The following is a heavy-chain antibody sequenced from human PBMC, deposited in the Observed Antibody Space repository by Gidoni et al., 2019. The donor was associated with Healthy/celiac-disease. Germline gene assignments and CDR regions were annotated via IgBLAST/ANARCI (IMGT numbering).Heavy chain of an antibody. Sequence: QVQLVQSGAEVKKPGSSVKVSCKASGGTFSSYAISWVRQAPGQGLEWMGGIIPIFGTANYAQKFQGRVTITADESTSTAYMELSSLRSEDTAVYYCARDRNYYDSSGYYSPLFFDYWGQGTLVTVSS. V-gene: IGHV1-69*12. D-gene: IGHD3-22*01. J-gene: IGHJ4*02. CDR3: ARDRNYYDSSGYYSPLFFDY. CDR2: IIPIFGTA. CDR1: GGTFSSYA.